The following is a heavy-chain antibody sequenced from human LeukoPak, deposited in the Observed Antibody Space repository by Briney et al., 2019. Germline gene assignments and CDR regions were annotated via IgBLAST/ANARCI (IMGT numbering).Heavy chain of an antibody. CDR1: GGSISSGDYY. CDR3: ARSNRYYYYGMDV. CDR2: IYYSGST. D-gene: IGHD2-21*01. J-gene: IGHJ6*02. Sequence: SETLSLTCTVSGGSISSGDYYWSWIRQPPGKGLEWIGYIYYSGSTYYNPSLKSRVTISVDTSKNQFSLKLSSVTAADTAVYYCARSNRYYYYGMDVWGQGTTVTVSS. V-gene: IGHV4-30-4*01.